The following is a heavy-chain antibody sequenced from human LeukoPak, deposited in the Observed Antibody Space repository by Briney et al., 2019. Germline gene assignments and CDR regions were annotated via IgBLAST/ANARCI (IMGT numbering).Heavy chain of an antibody. Sequence: ASVKVSCKASGYTFTSYYMHWVRQAPGQGLEWMGIINPSGGSTSYAQKFQGRVTMTRDTSTGTVYMELSSLRSEDTAVFYCARDLSPVVRASPMGYWGQGTPVTVSS. CDR2: INPSGGST. D-gene: IGHD3-10*01. V-gene: IGHV1-46*01. CDR3: ARDLSPVVRASPMGY. CDR1: GYTFTSYY. J-gene: IGHJ4*02.